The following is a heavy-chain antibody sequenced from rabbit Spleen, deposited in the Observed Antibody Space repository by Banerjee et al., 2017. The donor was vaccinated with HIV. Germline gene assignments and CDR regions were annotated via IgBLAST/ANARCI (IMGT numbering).Heavy chain of an antibody. D-gene: IGHD1-1*01. V-gene: IGHV1S40*01. CDR2: LYTDVLTT. Sequence: QSLEESGGDLAKPGASLILSCIASGFYFSSSYYMSWVRQAPGKGLEWIGCLYTDVLTTWYARWVNGRFTISKASSTTVTLQMTSLTAADTATYFCVRDGGTNRKFNLWGPGTLVTVS. CDR3: VRDGGTNRKFNL. J-gene: IGHJ4*01. CDR1: GFYFSSSYY.